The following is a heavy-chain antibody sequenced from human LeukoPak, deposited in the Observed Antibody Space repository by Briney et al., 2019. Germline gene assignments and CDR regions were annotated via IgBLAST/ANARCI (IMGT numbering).Heavy chain of an antibody. J-gene: IGHJ4*02. D-gene: IGHD3-16*02. Sequence: SETLSLTCTVSGGSIGSYYWSWIRQPAGKGLEWIGRIYTSGSTYYNPSLKSRVTISVDTSKNQFSLKLSSVTAADTAVYYCARHVIMITFGGVIVPEMGYFDYWGQGTLVTVSS. V-gene: IGHV4-4*07. CDR1: GGSIGSYY. CDR3: ARHVIMITFGGVIVPEMGYFDY. CDR2: IYTSGST.